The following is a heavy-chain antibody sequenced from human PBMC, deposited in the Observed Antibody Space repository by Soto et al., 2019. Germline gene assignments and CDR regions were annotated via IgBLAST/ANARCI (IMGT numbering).Heavy chain of an antibody. CDR2: ISPYNGNT. D-gene: IGHD6-6*01. Sequence: QVQLEQSGTEVWKPGASVKVSCKASGYTFPSYSISWLRQAPGQGLEWMGWISPYNGNTNYAQKVQGRFTLTTDTSTTTAYMELRSLRSDDTAVYYCARSSYSSSPDYYHGMDVWGQGTPVTVSS. CDR1: GYTFPSYS. V-gene: IGHV1-18*01. CDR3: ARSSYSSSPDYYHGMDV. J-gene: IGHJ6*02.